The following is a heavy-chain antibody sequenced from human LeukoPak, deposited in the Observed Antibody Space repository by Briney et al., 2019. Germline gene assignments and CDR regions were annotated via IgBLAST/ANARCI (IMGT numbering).Heavy chain of an antibody. CDR1: GFTFSSYE. CDR2: ISSSGSTI. Sequence: GGSLRLSCAASGFTFSSYEMNWVRQAPGKGLEWVSYISSSGSTIYYADSVKGRFTVSRDNSKNSLYLQMNSLRAEDTAVYYCARVPVGATTGPDWGQGTLVT. V-gene: IGHV3-48*03. D-gene: IGHD1-26*01. CDR3: ARVPVGATTGPD. J-gene: IGHJ4*02.